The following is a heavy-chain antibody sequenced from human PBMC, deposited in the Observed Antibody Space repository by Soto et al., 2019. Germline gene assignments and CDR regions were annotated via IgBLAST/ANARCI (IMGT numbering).Heavy chain of an antibody. V-gene: IGHV3-23*01. D-gene: IGHD3-22*01. J-gene: IGHJ4*02. Sequence: GGSLRLSCAASGFTFSSYAMSWVRQAPGKGLEWVSAISGSGGSTYYADSVKGRFTISRDNSKNTRYLQMNSLRAEDTAVYYCAKGAYYYDSSGRPTPPRPYYFDYWGQGTLVTVSS. CDR1: GFTFSSYA. CDR2: ISGSGGST. CDR3: AKGAYYYDSSGRPTPPRPYYFDY.